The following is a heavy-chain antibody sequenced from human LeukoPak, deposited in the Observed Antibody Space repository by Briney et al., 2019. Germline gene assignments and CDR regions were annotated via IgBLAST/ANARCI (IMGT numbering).Heavy chain of an antibody. CDR1: GGSISSSSYY. CDR2: IYYSGST. V-gene: IGHV4-39*01. D-gene: IGHD3-3*01. J-gene: IGHJ4*02. CDR3: ARHFWSGYYTLFDY. Sequence: SETLSLTCTVSGGSISSSSYYWRWLRQPPGKGLEWIGSIYYSGSTYYNPSLKSRVTISVDTSKNQFSLKLSSVTAADTAVYYCARHFWSGYYTLFDYWGQGTLVTVSS.